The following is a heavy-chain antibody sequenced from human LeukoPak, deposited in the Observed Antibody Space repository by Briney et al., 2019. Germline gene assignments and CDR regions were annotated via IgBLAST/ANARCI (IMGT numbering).Heavy chain of an antibody. V-gene: IGHV5-51*01. CDR1: GYSFTSYW. CDR2: IYPGDSDT. CDR3: ARALFIAAAGTWYFDY. Sequence: GESLKISCKGSGYSFTSYWIGWVRQMPGKGLEWMGIIYPGDSDTRYSPSFQGQVTISADKSISTAYLQWSSLKASDTAMYYCARALFIAAAGTWYFDYWGQGTLVTVSS. J-gene: IGHJ4*02. D-gene: IGHD6-13*01.